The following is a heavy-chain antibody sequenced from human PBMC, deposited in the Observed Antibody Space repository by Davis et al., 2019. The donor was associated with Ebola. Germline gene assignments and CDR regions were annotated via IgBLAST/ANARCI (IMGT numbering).Heavy chain of an antibody. CDR3: ARGAARPWGTDY. J-gene: IGHJ4*02. CDR2: IIPIFGTA. CDR1: GGTFSSYA. V-gene: IGHV1-69*13. Sequence: SVKVSCKASGGTFSSYAISWVRQAPGQGLEWMGGIIPIFGTANYAQKFQGRVTITADESTSTAYMDLSSLRSEDTAVYYCARGAARPWGTDYWGQGTLVTVSS. D-gene: IGHD6-6*01.